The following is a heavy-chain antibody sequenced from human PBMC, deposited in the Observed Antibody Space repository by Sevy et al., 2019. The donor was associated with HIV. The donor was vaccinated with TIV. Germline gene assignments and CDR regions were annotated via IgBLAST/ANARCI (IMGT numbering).Heavy chain of an antibody. CDR3: ARGSMVRGVRVDAFDI. D-gene: IGHD3-10*01. J-gene: IGHJ3*02. CDR1: GYTFTGYY. Sequence: ASVKVSCKASGYTFTGYYMHWVRQAPGQGLEWMGWINPNSGGTNYAQKFQGRVTMTRDTSISTAYMELSRLRSDATAVYYCARGSMVRGVRVDAFDIWGQGTMVTVSS. V-gene: IGHV1-2*02. CDR2: INPNSGGT.